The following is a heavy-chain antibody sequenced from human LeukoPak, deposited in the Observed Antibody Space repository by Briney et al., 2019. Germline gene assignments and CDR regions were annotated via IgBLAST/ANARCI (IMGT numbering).Heavy chain of an antibody. CDR2: IYTSGST. J-gene: IGHJ6*04. V-gene: IGHV4-61*02. CDR3: ARFEYSSSSGLDV. D-gene: IGHD6-6*01. CDR1: GGSISRGSYY. Sequence: SETLSLTCTVSGGSISRGSYYWSWIRQPAGKGLEWIGRIYTSGSTNYNPSLKRRVTISVDTSKNQFSLKLSSVTAADTAVYYCARFEYSSSSGLDVWGKGTTVTVSS.